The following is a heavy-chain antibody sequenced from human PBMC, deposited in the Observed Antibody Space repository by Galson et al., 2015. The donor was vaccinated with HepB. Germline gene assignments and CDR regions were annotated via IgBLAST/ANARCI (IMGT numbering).Heavy chain of an antibody. J-gene: IGHJ4*02. CDR1: GGSISSYY. D-gene: IGHD3-3*01. CDR3: AMSAGFWSGYYFDY. V-gene: IGHV4-59*01. CDR2: IYYSGST. Sequence: SETLSLTCTVSGGSISSYYWSWIRQPPGKGLEWIGYIYYSGSTNYNPSLKSRVTISVDTSKNQFSLKLSSVTAADTAVYYCAMSAGFWSGYYFDYWGQGTLVTVSS.